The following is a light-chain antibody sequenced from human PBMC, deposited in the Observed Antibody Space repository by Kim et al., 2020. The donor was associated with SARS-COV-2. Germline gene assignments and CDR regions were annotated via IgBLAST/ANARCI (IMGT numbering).Light chain of an antibody. CDR2: DAS. Sequence: TLSLSPGERAPLSCRASQSVNSFLAWYQHKPGQAPRLLIYDASNRAPGIPARFSGSGSGTDFSLTISSLEPEDFAVYYCQHRSNFTFGRGTKLEI. J-gene: IGKJ2*01. V-gene: IGKV3-11*01. CDR1: QSVNSF. CDR3: QHRSNFT.